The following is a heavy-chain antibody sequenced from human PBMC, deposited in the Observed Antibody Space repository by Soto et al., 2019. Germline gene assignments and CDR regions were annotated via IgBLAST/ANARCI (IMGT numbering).Heavy chain of an antibody. D-gene: IGHD3-3*01. Sequence: GGSLRLSCAASGFTFSNAWMSWVRQAPGKGLKWVGRIKSKTDGGTTDYAAPVKGRFTISRDDSKNTLDLQMNSLKTEDSAVYCCTTEFHKYYDFWSGYYYFDYRGVGTRFSVSS. J-gene: IGHJ4*02. V-gene: IGHV3-15*01. CDR3: TTEFHKYYDFWSGYYYFDY. CDR2: IKSKTDGGTT. CDR1: GFTFSNAW.